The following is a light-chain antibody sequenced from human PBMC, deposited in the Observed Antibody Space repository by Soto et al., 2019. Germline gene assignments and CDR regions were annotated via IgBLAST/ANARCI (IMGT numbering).Light chain of an antibody. CDR3: QQRSNWLT. V-gene: IGKV3-11*01. CDR2: DAS. CDR1: QSVRSY. J-gene: IGKJ4*01. Sequence: EIVLTQSPATLSLSPGERAALSCRASQSVRSYLAWYQQKPGQAPRLLIYDASNRATGIPARFSGSGSGTDFTLTISSLEPEDFAVYYCQQRSNWLTFGGLTKVEIK.